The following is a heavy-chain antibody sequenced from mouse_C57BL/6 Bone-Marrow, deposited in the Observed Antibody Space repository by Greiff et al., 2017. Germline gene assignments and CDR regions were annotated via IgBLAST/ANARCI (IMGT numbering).Heavy chain of an antibody. D-gene: IGHD1-1*01. Sequence: VKLMESGPELVKPGASVKLSCKASGYTFTSYDINWVKQRPGQGLEWIGWLYPRDGSTQYNEKFKGKATLTVDTSPSTAYMVLHSLASEDSAVYFCARLEFDGSSGDWYFDVWGTGTTVTVSS. V-gene: IGHV1-85*01. CDR3: ARLEFDGSSGDWYFDV. CDR1: GYTFTSYD. CDR2: LYPRDGST. J-gene: IGHJ1*03.